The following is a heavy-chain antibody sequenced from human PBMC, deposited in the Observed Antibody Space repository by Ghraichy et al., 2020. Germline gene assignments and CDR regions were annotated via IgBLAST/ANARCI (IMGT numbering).Heavy chain of an antibody. CDR2: ISAYNGNT. V-gene: IGHV1-18*04. D-gene: IGHD3-3*01. CDR1: GYTFTSYG. Sequence: ASVKVSCKASGYTFTSYGISWVRQAPGQGLEWMGWISAYNGNTNYAQKLQGRVTMTTDTSTSTAYMELRSLRSDDTAVYYCARRSGVVEGVDYYYGMDVWGQGTTVTVSS. CDR3: ARRSGVVEGVDYYYGMDV. J-gene: IGHJ6*02.